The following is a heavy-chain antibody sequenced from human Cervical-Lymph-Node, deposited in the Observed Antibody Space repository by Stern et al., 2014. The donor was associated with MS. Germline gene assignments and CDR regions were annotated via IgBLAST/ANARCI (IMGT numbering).Heavy chain of an antibody. J-gene: IGHJ4*02. V-gene: IGHV4-61*03. Sequence: QVQLVESGPGLVKPSDTLSLTCTVSGGSVSIGSYYYSWIRQPPGKGLEWTGYISYSGSTYYSPSLRSRVTISLDKTKNNLSLELSSVTAADTAMYYCARGIVSTRPYFETWGPGILVTVSS. CDR2: ISYSGST. CDR1: GGSVSIGSYY. D-gene: IGHD2-15*01. CDR3: ARGIVSTRPYFET.